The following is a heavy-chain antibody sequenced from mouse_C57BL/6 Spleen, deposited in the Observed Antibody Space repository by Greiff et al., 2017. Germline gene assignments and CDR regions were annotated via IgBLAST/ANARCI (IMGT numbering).Heavy chain of an antibody. D-gene: IGHD1-1*01. CDR1: GYTFTSYW. CDR3: ARRLLLPPYYYAMDY. Sequence: QVQLQQPGAELVKPGASVKLSCKASGYTFTSYWMHWVKQRPGQGLEWIGMIHPNSGSTNYNEKFKSKATLTVDKSSSTAYMQLSSLTSEDSAVYYCARRLLLPPYYYAMDYWGQGTSVTVSS. J-gene: IGHJ4*01. CDR2: IHPNSGST. V-gene: IGHV1-64*01.